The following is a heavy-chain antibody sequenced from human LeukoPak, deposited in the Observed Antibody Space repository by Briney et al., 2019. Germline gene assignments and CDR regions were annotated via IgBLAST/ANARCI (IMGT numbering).Heavy chain of an antibody. CDR2: IYYTGST. CDR3: ARVGAYNWFDP. J-gene: IGHJ5*02. Sequence: SETLSLTCTAFGDSISSYYWSWIRQPPGKGLEWIGYIYYTGSTNYNPSLKSRVTISVDTSKNQFSLKLISVTAVDTAVYYCARVGAYNWFDPWGQGTLVTVSS. D-gene: IGHD3-10*01. CDR1: GDSISSYY. V-gene: IGHV4-59*01.